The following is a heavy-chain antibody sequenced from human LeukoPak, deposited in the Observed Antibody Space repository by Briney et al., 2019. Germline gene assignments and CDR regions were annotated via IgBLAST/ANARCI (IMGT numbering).Heavy chain of an antibody. J-gene: IGHJ4*02. CDR3: AKDGVNYDFWNGYFDH. CDR1: GFTFNTYG. V-gene: IGHV3-30*02. Sequence: GGSLRLSCAASGFTFNTYGMNWVRQAPGKGLEWVTFIRYDGSKQYYTDSVKGRFTISKDNSKNTVSLQMNSLRVEDTAIYYCAKDGVNYDFWNGYFDHWGQGVLVTVSS. CDR2: IRYDGSKQ. D-gene: IGHD3-3*01.